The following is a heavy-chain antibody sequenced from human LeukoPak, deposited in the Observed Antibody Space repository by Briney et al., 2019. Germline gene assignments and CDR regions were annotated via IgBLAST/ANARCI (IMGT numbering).Heavy chain of an antibody. CDR3: ATRNTGVAATFDS. V-gene: IGHV4-59*01. CDR1: GGSISSYY. D-gene: IGHD2-15*01. CDR2: IHYSGST. Sequence: SETLSLTCTVSGGSISSYYWSWIRQPPGKGLEWPPGKGLEWIGYIHYSGSTNYNPSLKSRVTISVDTSKNQFSLKLSSVTAADTAVYYCATRNTGVAATFDSWGQGALVTVSS. J-gene: IGHJ4*02.